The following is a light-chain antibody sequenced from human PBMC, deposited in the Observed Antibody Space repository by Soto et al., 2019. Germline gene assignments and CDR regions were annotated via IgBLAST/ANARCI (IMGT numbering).Light chain of an antibody. Sequence: EVVMTQSPATLSVSPGERATLSCRASQSVSSNLAWYQHKHGQAPRLLIYAASTRATGIPARFSGSGSGTEFTLTISSLQSEDFAVYYCQQRSNWPITFGQGTRLEIK. CDR2: AAS. J-gene: IGKJ5*01. CDR3: QQRSNWPIT. CDR1: QSVSSN. V-gene: IGKV3-15*01.